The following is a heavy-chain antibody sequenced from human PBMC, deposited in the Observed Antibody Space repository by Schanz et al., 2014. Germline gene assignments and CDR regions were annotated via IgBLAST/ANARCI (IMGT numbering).Heavy chain of an antibody. J-gene: IGHJ4*02. Sequence: QVQLVKSGGELKKPGASVKVSCKASGYTFTDYGLSWVRQAPGQGLEWLGWIRPDNGHTTYSQKVRDRVIFTTDTSASTAYIELHILTSEDTAVYYCARGRTFDYWGQGTLVTVSS. CDR2: IRPDNGHT. V-gene: IGHV1-18*01. CDR3: ARGRTFDY. CDR1: GYTFTDYG.